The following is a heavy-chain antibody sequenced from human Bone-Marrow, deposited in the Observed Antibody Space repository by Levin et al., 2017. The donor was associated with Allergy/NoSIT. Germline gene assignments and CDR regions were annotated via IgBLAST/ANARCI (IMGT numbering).Heavy chain of an antibody. Sequence: PSETLSLTCTISGGSISSYYWSWIRQPPGKGLEYIAYMYFSGTTNYNPSLKSRASISVDTSKNQFSLNLSSVTAADTAIYYCARVRGISWFDPWGQGTLVTVSS. V-gene: IGHV4-59*01. J-gene: IGHJ5*02. CDR2: MYFSGTT. CDR3: ARVRGISWFDP. D-gene: IGHD3-16*01. CDR1: GGSISSYY.